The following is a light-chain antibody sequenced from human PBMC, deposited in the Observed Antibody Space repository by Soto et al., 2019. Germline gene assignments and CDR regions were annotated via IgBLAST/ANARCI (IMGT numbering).Light chain of an antibody. CDR3: QKYNSAPLT. CDR2: PAS. V-gene: IGKV1-27*01. Sequence: DFQMTQSPSSLSASVGDRVTIACRASQGISDYLAWYQHKPGKVPKLLIYPASTLQSGVPSRFSGSGSGTDFTLTISSLQAEDVATYYCQKYNSAPLTFGGGTKVEIK. J-gene: IGKJ4*01. CDR1: QGISDY.